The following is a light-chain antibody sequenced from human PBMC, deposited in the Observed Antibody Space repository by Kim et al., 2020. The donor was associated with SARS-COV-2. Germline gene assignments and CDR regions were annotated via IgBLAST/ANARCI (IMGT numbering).Light chain of an antibody. V-gene: IGLV1-44*01. CDR3: AAWDDSLNGPV. CDR1: PSNIGRNA. CDR2: SHN. Sequence: ELTQPPSASETPGQRVTISCSGGPSNIGRNAVSWYQQLPGTAPKLLIYSHNQRPSGVPDRFSGSKSGTSASLAISGLQSEDEADYYCAAWDDSLNGPVFGGGTQLTVL. J-gene: IGLJ2*01.